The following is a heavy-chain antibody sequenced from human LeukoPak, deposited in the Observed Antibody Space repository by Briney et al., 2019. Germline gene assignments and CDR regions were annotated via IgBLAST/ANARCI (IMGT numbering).Heavy chain of an antibody. CDR1: GYTFTGYY. D-gene: IGHD1-26*01. CDR3: ARDLGVAPTDY. J-gene: IGHJ4*02. Sequence: ASVKVSCKASGYTFTGYYTHWVRQAPGQGLEWMGRINPNSGGANYAQKFQGRVTMTRDTSISTAYMELSSLRSDDTAVYYCARDLGVAPTDYWGQGTLVTVSS. V-gene: IGHV1-2*06. CDR2: INPNSGGA.